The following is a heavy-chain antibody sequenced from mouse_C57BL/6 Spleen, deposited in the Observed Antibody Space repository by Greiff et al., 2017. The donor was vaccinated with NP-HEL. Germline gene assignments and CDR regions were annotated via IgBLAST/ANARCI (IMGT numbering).Heavy chain of an antibody. CDR1: GYTFTSYG. J-gene: IGHJ3*01. D-gene: IGHD1-1*01. Sequence: VQLQQSGAELARPGASVKLSCKASGYTFTSYGISWVKQSTGQGLEWIGEIYPRSGNTYYNEKFKGKATLTADKSSSTAYMELRSLTSEDSAVYFCARKGLSSAWFAYWGQGTLVTVSA. CDR3: ARKGLSSAWFAY. CDR2: IYPRSGNT. V-gene: IGHV1-81*01.